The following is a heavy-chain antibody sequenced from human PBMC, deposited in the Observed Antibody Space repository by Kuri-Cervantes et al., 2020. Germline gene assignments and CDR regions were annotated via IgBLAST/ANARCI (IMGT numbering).Heavy chain of an antibody. J-gene: IGHJ4*02. D-gene: IGHD5-18*01. CDR1: GGSFSGYY. V-gene: IGHV4-34*01. CDR2: INHSGST. CDR3: ARRGYSYGNFDY. Sequence: SETLSLTCAVYGGSFSGYYWSWIRQPPGKGLEWIGEINHSGSTNYNPSLKSRVTISVDTSKNQFSLKLTSVTATDTAVYYCARRGYSYGNFDYWGQGTLVTVSS.